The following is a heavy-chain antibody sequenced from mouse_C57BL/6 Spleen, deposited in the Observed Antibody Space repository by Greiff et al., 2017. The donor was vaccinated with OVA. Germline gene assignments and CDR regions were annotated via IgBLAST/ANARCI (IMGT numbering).Heavy chain of an antibody. Sequence: EVKLVESGGGLVKPGGSLKLSCAASGFTFSSYTMSWVRQTPEKRLEWVATISGGGGNTYYPDSVKGRFTISRDNAKNTLYLHMSSLRSEDTAWYYCARRDDGYYDWYFDVWGTGTTVTVSS. CDR2: ISGGGGNT. CDR3: ARRDDGYYDWYFDV. D-gene: IGHD2-3*01. CDR1: GFTFSSYT. V-gene: IGHV5-9*01. J-gene: IGHJ1*03.